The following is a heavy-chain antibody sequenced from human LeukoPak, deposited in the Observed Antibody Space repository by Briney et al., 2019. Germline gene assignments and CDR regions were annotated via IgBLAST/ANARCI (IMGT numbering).Heavy chain of an antibody. J-gene: IGHJ4*02. CDR1: GFTFSLCA. Sequence: PGGSLRLSCAASGFTFSLCAMNWVRQAPGKGLEWVSGISGSGGGTYYADSVKGRFTISRDSSKNTVYLQMNSLRAEDTAVYYCAKADGSYKTLIDYWGQGTLVTVSS. CDR2: ISGSGGGT. V-gene: IGHV3-23*01. CDR3: AKADGSYKTLIDY. D-gene: IGHD3-10*01.